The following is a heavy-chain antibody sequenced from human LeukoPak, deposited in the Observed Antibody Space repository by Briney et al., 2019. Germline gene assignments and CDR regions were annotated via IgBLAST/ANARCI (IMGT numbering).Heavy chain of an antibody. CDR2: IKQDGSEK. CDR1: GFTFSRYW. J-gene: IGHJ4*02. Sequence: PGGSLRLSCAASGFTFSRYWMSWVRQAPGKGLEWVANIKQDGSEKYYVDSVKGRFTISRDNAKNSLFLQVTSPRAEDTAVYYCARHFGYCFDYWGQGTLVTVSS. V-gene: IGHV3-7*01. D-gene: IGHD5-18*01. CDR3: ARHFGYCFDY.